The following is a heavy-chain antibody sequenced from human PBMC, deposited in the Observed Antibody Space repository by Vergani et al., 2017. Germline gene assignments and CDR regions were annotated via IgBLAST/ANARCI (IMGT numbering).Heavy chain of an antibody. CDR1: GFTFSSYG. V-gene: IGHV3-33*01. CDR2: IWYDGSNK. CDR3: ARDLSLYSSGWSGYGMDV. J-gene: IGHJ6*02. D-gene: IGHD6-19*01. Sequence: QVQLVESGGGVVQPGRSLRLSCAASGFTFSSYGMHWVRQAPGKGLGWVAVIWYDGSNKYYADSVKGRFTISRYNSKNTLYLQMNSLRAEDTAVYYCARDLSLYSSGWSGYGMDVWGQGTTVTVSS.